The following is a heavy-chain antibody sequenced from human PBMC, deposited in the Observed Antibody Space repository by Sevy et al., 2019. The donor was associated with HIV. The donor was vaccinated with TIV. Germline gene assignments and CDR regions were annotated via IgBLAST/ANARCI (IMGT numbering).Heavy chain of an antibody. V-gene: IGHV3-7*03. CDR2: IRQDGSEK. D-gene: IGHD6-13*01. CDR3: VREYEGGTAAAGGAFDY. J-gene: IGHJ4*02. Sequence: GGSLRLSCAASEFTFSGYWMNWVRQAPGKGLEWVANIRQDGSEKYYVDSVKGRFTNSRDNAKNSLFLQMNSLRADDTAVYYCVREYEGGTAAAGGAFDYWGQGTLVTVSS. CDR1: EFTFSGYW.